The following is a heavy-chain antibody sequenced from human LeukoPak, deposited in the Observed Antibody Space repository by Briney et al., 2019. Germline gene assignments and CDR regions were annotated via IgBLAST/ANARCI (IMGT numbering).Heavy chain of an antibody. CDR2: INPGGGNT. Sequence: AASVKVSCKASGYTFTNYYIHWVRQAPGQGLEWMGLINPGGGNTNYAQSLQGRVTMTRDTSTSTVYMELSSLRSEDMAVYYCARGYYYGSGSYSHYYYYYMDVWGKGTTVTISS. J-gene: IGHJ6*03. CDR3: ARGYYYGSGSYSHYYYYYMDV. V-gene: IGHV1-46*01. CDR1: GYTFTNYY. D-gene: IGHD3-10*01.